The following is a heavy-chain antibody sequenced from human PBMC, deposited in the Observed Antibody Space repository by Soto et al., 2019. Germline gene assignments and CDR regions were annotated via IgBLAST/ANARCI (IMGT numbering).Heavy chain of an antibody. Sequence: PSETLSLTCAVSGYSISSSKWWGWIRQPPGKGLEWIGYIYYSGSTYYNPSLKSRVTMSVDTSKNQFSLKLSSVTAADTAVYYCARRYGSCFDYWGQGTLVTVSS. CDR2: IYYSGST. CDR3: ARRYGSCFDY. J-gene: IGHJ4*02. CDR1: GYSISSSKW. D-gene: IGHD5-18*01. V-gene: IGHV4-28*01.